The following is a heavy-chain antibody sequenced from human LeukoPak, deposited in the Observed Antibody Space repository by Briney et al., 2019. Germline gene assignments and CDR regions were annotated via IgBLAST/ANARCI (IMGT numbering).Heavy chain of an antibody. CDR1: GGSFSGYY. J-gene: IGHJ5*02. CDR2: INHSGST. D-gene: IGHD6-13*01. CDR3: ARGEKVAAPGRGNWFDP. V-gene: IGHV4-34*01. Sequence: PSETLSLTCAVYGGSFSGYYWSWIRQPPGKGLEWIGEINHSGSTNYKPSLKSRVIISVDTSKNQFSLKLSSVTAADTAVYYCARGEKVAAPGRGNWFDPWGQGTLVTVSS.